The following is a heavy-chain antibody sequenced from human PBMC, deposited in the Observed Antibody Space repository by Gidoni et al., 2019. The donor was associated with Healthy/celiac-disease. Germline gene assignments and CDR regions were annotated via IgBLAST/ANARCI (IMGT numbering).Heavy chain of an antibody. CDR3: AKDRSVLPIFGVIWNL. Sequence: EVQLLESGGGLVQPGGSLRLSCAASGFTFSSYPMSWVRQAPGKGLEWVSALSGSAGSTYYADSVKGRFTISRDNSKNTLYLQMNSLRAEDTAVYYCAKDRSVLPIFGVIWNLWGQGTLVTVSS. J-gene: IGHJ5*02. CDR2: LSGSAGST. V-gene: IGHV3-23*01. D-gene: IGHD3-3*01. CDR1: GFTFSSYP.